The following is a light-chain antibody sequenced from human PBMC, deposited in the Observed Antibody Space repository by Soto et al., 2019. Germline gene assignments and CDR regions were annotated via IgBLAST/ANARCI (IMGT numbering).Light chain of an antibody. CDR1: QSISTS. J-gene: IGKJ5*01. CDR3: QQSYSLPPT. Sequence: DIQMTQSPSSLSASVGDRVTITCRASQSISTSLNWYQYKPGKAPRLLIYAASRVQSGTPSRFSGSGSGEVFTLTVSSLQPDDFATYYCQQSYSLPPTFGQGTRLEIK. CDR2: AAS. V-gene: IGKV1-39*01.